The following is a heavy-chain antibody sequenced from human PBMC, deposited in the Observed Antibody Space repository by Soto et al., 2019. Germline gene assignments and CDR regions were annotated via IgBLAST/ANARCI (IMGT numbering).Heavy chain of an antibody. J-gene: IGHJ6*02. D-gene: IGHD2-2*01. V-gene: IGHV3-49*03. CDR3: TRYTYTSRYSYFGMDV. Sequence: LRLSCTCFGFTFGDYAISWYRQAPGKGLEWVGVIRSKAYGETTDYGASVKGRFTILRDDSKSIAYLQLNSLQSEDTGVYYCTRYTYTSRYSYFGMDVWGHGTAVTVSS. CDR1: GFTFGDYA. CDR2: IRSKAYGETT.